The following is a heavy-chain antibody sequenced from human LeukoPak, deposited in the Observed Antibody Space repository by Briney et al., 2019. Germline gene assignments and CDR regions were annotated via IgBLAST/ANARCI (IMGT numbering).Heavy chain of an antibody. Sequence: PSETLSLTCAVYGGSFSGYYWSWIRQPPGKGLEWIGEINHSGSTNYNPSLKSRVTISVDTSKNQFSLKLSSVTAEDTAVYYCAKRGYDSSGYYYFDYWGQGTLVTVSS. CDR3: AKRGYDSSGYYYFDY. J-gene: IGHJ4*02. D-gene: IGHD3-22*01. CDR1: GGSFSGYY. V-gene: IGHV4-34*01. CDR2: INHSGST.